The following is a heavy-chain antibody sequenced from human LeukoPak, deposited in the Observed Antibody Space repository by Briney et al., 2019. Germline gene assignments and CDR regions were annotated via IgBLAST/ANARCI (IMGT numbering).Heavy chain of an antibody. CDR2: IIPIFGTA. CDR3: ARGVGTINGAFDI. Sequence: SVKVSCKASGHTFSNYYMHWVRQAPGQGLEWMGGIIPIFGTANYAQKFQGRVTITADESTSTAYMELSSLRSEDTAVYYCARGVGTINGAFDIWGQGTMVTVSS. J-gene: IGHJ3*02. D-gene: IGHD4/OR15-4a*01. V-gene: IGHV1-69*13. CDR1: GHTFSNYY.